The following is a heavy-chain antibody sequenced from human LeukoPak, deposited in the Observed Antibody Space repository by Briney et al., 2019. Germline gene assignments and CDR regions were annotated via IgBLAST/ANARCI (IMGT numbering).Heavy chain of an antibody. V-gene: IGHV1-18*01. J-gene: IGHJ3*02. CDR2: ISAYNGNT. CDR3: ARNNDYSNDRDAFDI. D-gene: IGHD4-11*01. Sequence: ASVKVSCKASGYTFTSYGISWVRQAPGQGLEWMGWISAYNGNTNYAQKLQGTVTMTTDTSTSTAYMELRSLRSDDTAVYYCARNNDYSNDRDAFDIWGQGTMVTVSS. CDR1: GYTFTSYG.